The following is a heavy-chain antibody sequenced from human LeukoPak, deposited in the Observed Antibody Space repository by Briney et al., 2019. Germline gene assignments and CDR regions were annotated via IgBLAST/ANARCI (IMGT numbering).Heavy chain of an antibody. D-gene: IGHD4-17*01. CDR3: AKDVRTVTTIYYYGMHV. V-gene: IGHV3-30*18. J-gene: IGHJ6*02. Sequence: GGSLRLSCAASGFTFSNYGMHWVRQAPGKGLEGVAVISYDGSAKYYADSVKGRFTISRDNSKNTLYLQMNSLRAKYTAVCDCAKDVRTVTTIYYYGMHVWGQGTTVTVSS. CDR1: GFTFSNYG. CDR2: ISYDGSAK.